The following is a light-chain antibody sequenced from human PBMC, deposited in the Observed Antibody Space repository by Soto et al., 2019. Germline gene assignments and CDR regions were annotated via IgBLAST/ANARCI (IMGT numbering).Light chain of an antibody. Sequence: EIVLTQSPGTRSLSPGERSALSCMAIHTISSSYLSWYHQKPGQAPRLLIYGASSRATGIPDRLSGSGSGTDFTLTISRLETEDFAIYYCQQCDHWPPYTVGPGTKVDIK. J-gene: IGKJ2*01. CDR1: HTISSSY. V-gene: IGKV3-20*01. CDR2: GAS. CDR3: QQCDHWPPYT.